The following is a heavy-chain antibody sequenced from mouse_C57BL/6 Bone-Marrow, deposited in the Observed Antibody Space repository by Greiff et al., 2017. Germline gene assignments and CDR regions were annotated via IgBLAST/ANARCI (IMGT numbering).Heavy chain of an antibody. CDR2: IDPSDSYT. CDR1: GYTFTSYW. V-gene: IGHV1-69*01. Sequence: QVQLQQPGAELVMPGASVKLSCKASGYTFTSYWMHWVKQRPGQGLEWIGEIDPSDSYTNYNQKFKGKSTLTVDKSSSTAYMQLSSLTSEDSAVYYCARNKDYGSSAWFAYWGQGTLVTVSA. D-gene: IGHD1-1*01. J-gene: IGHJ3*01. CDR3: ARNKDYGSSAWFAY.